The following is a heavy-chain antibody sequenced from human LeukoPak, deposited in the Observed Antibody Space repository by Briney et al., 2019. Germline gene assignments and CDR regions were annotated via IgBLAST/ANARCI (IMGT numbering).Heavy chain of an antibody. D-gene: IGHD2-8*01. J-gene: IGHJ4*02. V-gene: IGHV3-7*01. CDR2: IKQDGSEK. Sequence: GGSLRLSCAASGFTFSSYWMTWVRQAPGKGLQWVPNIKQDGSEKYYVDSVKGRFTISRDNAKNSLYLQMNSLRAEDTAVYYCARSRKWVPFDYWGQGTLVTVSS. CDR1: GFTFSSYW. CDR3: ARSRKWVPFDY.